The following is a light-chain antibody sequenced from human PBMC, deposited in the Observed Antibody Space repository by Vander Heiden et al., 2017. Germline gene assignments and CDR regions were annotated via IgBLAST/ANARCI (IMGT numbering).Light chain of an antibody. CDR2: RNS. CDR3: QSYDSSLSGLWV. Sequence: QSVLTQPPSVSGAPGQRITISCTGTTSNIGAGSDVHWYQQRPGSAPRLLIYRNSNRPSGIPDRFSGSKSGTSASLAITGLQPEDEADYYCQSYDSSLSGLWVFGGGTGLTVL. J-gene: IGLJ3*02. V-gene: IGLV1-40*01. CDR1: TSNIGAGSD.